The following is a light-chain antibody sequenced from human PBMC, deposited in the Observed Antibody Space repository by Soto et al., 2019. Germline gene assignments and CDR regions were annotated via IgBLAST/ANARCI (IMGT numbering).Light chain of an antibody. CDR1: QSFSSSS. Sequence: EIVLTQSPGTLSLSPGERATLSCRASQSFSSSSLGWYQQKPGQAPRLLIYGASNRATGIPDRFSGSGSGTDFTLTISRLEPEDFAMYYCQQYGNSPQTFGQGTKVEIK. CDR2: GAS. CDR3: QQYGNSPQT. V-gene: IGKV3-20*01. J-gene: IGKJ1*01.